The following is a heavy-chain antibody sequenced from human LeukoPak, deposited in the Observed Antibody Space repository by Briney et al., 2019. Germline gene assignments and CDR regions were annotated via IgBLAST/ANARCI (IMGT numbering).Heavy chain of an antibody. V-gene: IGHV4-30-4*01. D-gene: IGHD5-24*01. CDR2: IYYSGST. J-gene: IGHJ6*02. Sequence: SETLSLTCTVSGGSISSGDYYWSWIRQPPGTGLEWIGYIYYSGSTYYNPSLKSRVTISVDTSKNQFSLKLSSVTAADTAVYYCARDGDDGMDVWGQGTTVTVSS. CDR1: GGSISSGDYY. CDR3: ARDGDDGMDV.